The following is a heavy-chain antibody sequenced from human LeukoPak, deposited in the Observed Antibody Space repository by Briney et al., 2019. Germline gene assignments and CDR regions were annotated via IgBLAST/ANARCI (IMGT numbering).Heavy chain of an antibody. V-gene: IGHV3-23*01. CDR2: ISGSGGST. CDR3: AKDQGIAAAGIFDY. D-gene: IGHD6-13*01. CDR1: GFTFSSCA. Sequence: PGGSLRLSCAASGFTFSSCAMSWVRQAPGKGLEWVSAISGSGGSTYYADSVKGRFTISRDNSNHTLYLQMNSLRAEDTAVYYCAKDQGIAAAGIFDYWGQGTLVTVSS. J-gene: IGHJ4*02.